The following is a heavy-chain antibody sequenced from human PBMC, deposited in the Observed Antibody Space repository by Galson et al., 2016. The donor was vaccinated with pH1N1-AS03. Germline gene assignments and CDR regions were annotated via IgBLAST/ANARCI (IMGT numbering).Heavy chain of an antibody. CDR1: GFTFSDYD. V-gene: IGHV3-11*04. CDR2: ISSSSSSI. D-gene: IGHD3-10*02. CDR3: ARVSGGSRLLIFDF. J-gene: IGHJ4*02. Sequence: LRLSCAASGFTFSDYDLSWIRQAPGKGLEWVSSISSSSSSIYYADSVKGRFTTSRDNAKNSVYLQMNSLRAEDTAVYYCARVSGGSRLLIFDFWGQGTLVTVSS.